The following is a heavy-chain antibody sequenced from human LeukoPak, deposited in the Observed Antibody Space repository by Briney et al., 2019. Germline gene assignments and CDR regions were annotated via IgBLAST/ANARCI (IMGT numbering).Heavy chain of an antibody. J-gene: IGHJ4*02. CDR1: GGSISSSSYY. CDR3: ATYSSGWPNPADLDY. Sequence: SETLSLTCTVSGGSISSSSYYWGWIRQPPGKGLEGIGSIYYSGSTYYNPSLKSRVTISVDTSKNQFSLKLSSVTAADTAVYYCATYSSGWPNPADLDYWGQGTLVTVSS. D-gene: IGHD6-19*01. CDR2: IYYSGST. V-gene: IGHV4-39*07.